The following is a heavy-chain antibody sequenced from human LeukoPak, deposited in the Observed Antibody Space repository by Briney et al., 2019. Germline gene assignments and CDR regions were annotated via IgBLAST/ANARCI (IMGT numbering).Heavy chain of an antibody. CDR3: GRDPNYYGSGPDY. J-gene: IGHJ4*02. CDR2: ISSSSSYI. D-gene: IGHD3-10*01. Sequence: PGRSLRLSCAASGFTFSSYSMNWVRQAPGKGLEWVSSISSSSSYIYYADSVKGRFTISRDNAKNSLYLQMNSLRAEDTAVYYCGRDPNYYGSGPDYWGQGTLVTVSS. CDR1: GFTFSSYS. V-gene: IGHV3-21*01.